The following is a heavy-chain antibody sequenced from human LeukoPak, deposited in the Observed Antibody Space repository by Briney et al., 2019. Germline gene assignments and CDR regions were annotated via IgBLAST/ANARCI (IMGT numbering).Heavy chain of an antibody. J-gene: IGHJ3*02. CDR2: INPNSGGT. Sequence: ASVKVSCKASGYTFTGYYMHSVRQAPGQGLEWMGWINPNSGGTNYAQKFQGRVTMTRDTSISTAYMELSRLRSDDTAVYYCARVGFGEFDDAFDIWGRGTMVTVSS. CDR3: ARVGFGEFDDAFDI. CDR1: GYTFTGYY. D-gene: IGHD3-10*01. V-gene: IGHV1-2*02.